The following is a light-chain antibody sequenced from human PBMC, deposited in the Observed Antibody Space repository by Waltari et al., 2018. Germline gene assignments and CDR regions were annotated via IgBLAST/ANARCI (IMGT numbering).Light chain of an antibody. CDR1: SSDVGGYNH. J-gene: IGLJ3*02. CDR2: EVN. CDR3: SSNAGGGDWL. V-gene: IGLV2-8*01. Sequence: QSALTQPPSASGSPGQSVTISCTGTSSDVGGYNHVSWYQQYPGKAPKLMVYEVNKRASGVPDRGSGSKSGSTASLTVSRLQADDEADYYCSSNAGGGDWLFGGGTKLTVL.